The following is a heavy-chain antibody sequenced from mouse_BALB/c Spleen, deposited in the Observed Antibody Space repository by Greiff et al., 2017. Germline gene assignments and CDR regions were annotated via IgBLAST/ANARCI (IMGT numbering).Heavy chain of an antibody. CDR1: GFTFSSYG. J-gene: IGHJ1*01. CDR3: ARQGWGYGNYELYFDV. D-gene: IGHD2-10*02. CDR2: ISSGGSYT. Sequence: EVKVVESGGDLVKPGGSLKLSCAASGFTFSSYGMSWVRQTPDKRLEWVATISSGGSYTYYPDSVKGRFTISRDNAKNTLYLQMSSLKSEDTAMYYCARQGWGYGNYELYFDVWGAGTTVTVSS. V-gene: IGHV5-6*01.